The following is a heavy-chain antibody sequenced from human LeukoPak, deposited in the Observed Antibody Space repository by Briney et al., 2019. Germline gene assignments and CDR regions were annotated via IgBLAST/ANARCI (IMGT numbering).Heavy chain of an antibody. Sequence: SETLSLTCAVYGGSFSGYDWSWIRQPPGKGLEWIGEINHSGSTNYNPSLKSRVTISVDTSKNQFSLKLSSVTAADTAVYYCARGPEWLFPPAEYFQHWGQGTLVTVSS. D-gene: IGHD3-3*01. V-gene: IGHV4-34*01. CDR2: INHSGST. J-gene: IGHJ1*01. CDR3: ARGPEWLFPPAEYFQH. CDR1: GGSFSGYD.